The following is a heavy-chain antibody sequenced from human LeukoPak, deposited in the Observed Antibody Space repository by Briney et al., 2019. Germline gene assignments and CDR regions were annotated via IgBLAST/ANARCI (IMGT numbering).Heavy chain of an antibody. D-gene: IGHD2-21*01. J-gene: IGHJ4*02. Sequence: QSGGSLRLSCVASGFSFNTYAMTWVRQAPGKGLEWVSSISGTESGTYYADSVKGRFTVSRDNSKNMVALQMNSLTADDTAIYYCARVGAYGGIVIARGYLDFWGPGTLVSVSS. CDR1: GFSFNTYA. CDR2: ISGTESGT. V-gene: IGHV3-23*01. CDR3: ARVGAYGGIVIARGYLDF.